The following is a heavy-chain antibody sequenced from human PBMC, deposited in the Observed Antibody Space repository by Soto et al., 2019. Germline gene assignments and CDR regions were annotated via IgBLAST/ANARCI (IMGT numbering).Heavy chain of an antibody. V-gene: IGHV6-1*01. CDR2: TYYRSKWYN. CDR3: ARDGIAAADTYYYCGMDV. CDR1: GDSVSSNSAA. Sequence: SQTLSLTCAISGDSVSSNSAAWNWIRQSPSRGLEWLGRTYYRSKWYNDYAVSVKSRITINPDTSKNQFSLQLNSVTPEDTAVYYCARDGIAAADTYYYCGMDVWGQGTTVTVSS. J-gene: IGHJ6*02. D-gene: IGHD6-13*01.